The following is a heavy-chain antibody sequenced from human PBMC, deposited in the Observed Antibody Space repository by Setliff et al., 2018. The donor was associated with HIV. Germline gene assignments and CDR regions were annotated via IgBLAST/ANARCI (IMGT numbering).Heavy chain of an antibody. J-gene: IGHJ4*02. CDR1: GDTFNSHA. CDR3: ARESRDIVATSPLDY. D-gene: IGHD5-12*01. CDR2: IIPIFGTA. V-gene: IGHV1-69*13. Sequence: SVKVSCKASGDTFNSHALSWVRQAPGQGLEWMGGIIPIFGTANYAQKFQGRVTITADESTSTAYMELSRLISDDTAVYYCARESRDIVATSPLDYWGQGTLVTVSS.